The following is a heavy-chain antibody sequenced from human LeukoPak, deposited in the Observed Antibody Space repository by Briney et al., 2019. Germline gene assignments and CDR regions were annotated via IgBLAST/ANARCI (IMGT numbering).Heavy chain of an antibody. Sequence: SETLSLTCTVSGGSISSYYWSWIRQPPGKGLEWIGYIYYSGSTNYNPSLKSRVTISVDTSKNQFSLKLSSVTAADTAVYYCASGGYDLSPNWFDPWGRGTLVTVSS. D-gene: IGHD5-12*01. CDR2: IYYSGST. CDR3: ASGGYDLSPNWFDP. J-gene: IGHJ5*02. V-gene: IGHV4-59*01. CDR1: GGSISSYY.